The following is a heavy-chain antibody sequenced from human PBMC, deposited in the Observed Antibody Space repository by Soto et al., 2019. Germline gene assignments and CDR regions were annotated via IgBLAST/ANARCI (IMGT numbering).Heavy chain of an antibody. CDR3: ASSSDFWSGYTVRYYYYGMDV. Sequence: GGSLRLSCAASGFTFSSYAMHWVRQAPGKGLEWVAVISYDGSNKYYADSVKGRFTISRDNSKNTLYLQMNSLRAEDTAVYYCASSSDFWSGYTVRYYYYGMDVWGQGTTVTVSS. J-gene: IGHJ6*02. D-gene: IGHD3-3*01. CDR2: ISYDGSNK. V-gene: IGHV3-30-3*01. CDR1: GFTFSSYA.